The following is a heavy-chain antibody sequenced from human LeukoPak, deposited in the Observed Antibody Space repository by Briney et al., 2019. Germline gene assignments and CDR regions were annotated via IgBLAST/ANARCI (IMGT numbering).Heavy chain of an antibody. V-gene: IGHV3-74*01. CDR3: TRGDVGYYGYFDH. CDR1: GFSFSKYW. D-gene: IGHD4-17*01. J-gene: IGHJ4*02. Sequence: GRSLRLSCAASGFSFSKYWMLWVRQAPGKGLESVSRINTDGTVTTYADSVKGRFTVSRDNADNTMFLQMNSVRDEDTAVYYCTRGDVGYYGYFDHWGQGTLVTVSS. CDR2: INTDGTVT.